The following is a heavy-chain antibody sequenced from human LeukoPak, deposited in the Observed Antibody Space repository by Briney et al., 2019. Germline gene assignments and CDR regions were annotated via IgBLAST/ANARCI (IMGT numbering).Heavy chain of an antibody. V-gene: IGHV3-23*01. J-gene: IGHJ5*02. Sequence: GGSLRLSCAASGFTFSSYAMSWVRQAPGKGLEWVSAISGSGGSTYYADSVKGRFTISRDNSKNTLYLQMNSLRAEDTAVYYCVKDANYYDSSGYYYVPGWFDPWGQGTLVTVSS. CDR3: VKDANYYDSSGYYYVPGWFDP. D-gene: IGHD3-22*01. CDR1: GFTFSSYA. CDR2: ISGSGGST.